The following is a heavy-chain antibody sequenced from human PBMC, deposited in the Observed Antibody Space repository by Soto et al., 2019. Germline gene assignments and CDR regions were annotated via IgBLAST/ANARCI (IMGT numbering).Heavy chain of an antibody. V-gene: IGHV5-51*01. J-gene: IGHJ6*02. Sequence: PGESLKISCQGSGYTFTNYWIGWVRQMPGKGLEWMGIIYPGDSDTKYNPSFQGQVTISADKSITTTYLQWSSLKASDTATYYCAASIFYYGMDVWGQGTTVTVSS. CDR3: AASIFYYGMDV. CDR1: GYTFTNYW. CDR2: IYPGDSDT.